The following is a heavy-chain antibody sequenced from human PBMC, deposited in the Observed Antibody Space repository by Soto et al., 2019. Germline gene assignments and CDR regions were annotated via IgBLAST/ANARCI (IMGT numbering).Heavy chain of an antibody. V-gene: IGHV3-7*01. J-gene: IGHJ3*02. CDR1: GFTFSDYW. D-gene: IGHD6-19*01. CDR2: ITQDGNEK. CDR3: ARGLGGGGWYSQGDACDI. Sequence: EVQLVESGGGLVQPGGSLRLSCAVSGFTFSDYWMSWVRQAPGKGLEWVANITQDGNEKYYVDSVKGRFTISRDNAKNPLYLQMTSRRAEDTAVYYCARGLGGGGWYSQGDACDIWGQGKMVTVSS.